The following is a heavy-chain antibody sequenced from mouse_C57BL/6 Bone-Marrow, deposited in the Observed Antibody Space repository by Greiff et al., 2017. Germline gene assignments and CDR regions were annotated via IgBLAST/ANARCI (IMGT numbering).Heavy chain of an antibody. Sequence: QVQLQQPGAELVKPGASVKLSCKASGYTFTSYWMHWVKQRPGRGLEWIGRIDPTSGGTKYNEKFKSKATLTVDKPSSAAYMQLSSLTSENSAVYYCARGAVTAWFAYGCQGTLVTVAA. CDR3: ARGAVTAWFAY. CDR2: IDPTSGGT. J-gene: IGHJ3*01. D-gene: IGHD3-3*01. V-gene: IGHV1-72*01. CDR1: GYTFTSYW.